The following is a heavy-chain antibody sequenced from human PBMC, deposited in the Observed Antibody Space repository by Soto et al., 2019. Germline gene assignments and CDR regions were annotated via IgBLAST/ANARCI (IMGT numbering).Heavy chain of an antibody. CDR3: AREYDILTGYVYYGMDV. CDR1: GFTVSSNY. Sequence: PGGSLRLSCAASGFTVSSNYMSWVRQAPGKGLEWVSVNDSGGSTYYADSVKGRFTISSHNSKNTLYLQMNSLRAEDTAVYYCAREYDILTGYVYYGMDVWGQGT. D-gene: IGHD3-9*01. J-gene: IGHJ6*02. V-gene: IGHV3-53*01. CDR2: NDSGGST.